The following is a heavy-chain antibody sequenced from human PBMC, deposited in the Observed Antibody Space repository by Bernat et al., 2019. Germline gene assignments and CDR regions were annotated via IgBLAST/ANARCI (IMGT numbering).Heavy chain of an antibody. D-gene: IGHD4-4*01. CDR3: AGDPADSLTRNWFDP. J-gene: IGHJ5*02. V-gene: IGHV3-21*05. Sequence: MQLVESGGGLVKPGGSLRLSCTASGFTFSDFSMNWVRQAPGKGLEWLSYISRISSHIYYADSVKGRFTISRDNAKSTLYLQMNSLRADDTAVYYCAGDPADSLTRNWFDPWGQGTLVTVSS. CDR2: ISRISSHI. CDR1: GFTFSDFS.